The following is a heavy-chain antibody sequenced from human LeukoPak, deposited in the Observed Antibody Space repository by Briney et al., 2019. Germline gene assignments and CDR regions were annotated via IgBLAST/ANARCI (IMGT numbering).Heavy chain of an antibody. CDR1: GYSISSGYY. CDR3: ARLVRGYSYGNFFGGYYYYYMDV. V-gene: IGHV4-38-2*02. CDR2: IYHSGST. J-gene: IGHJ6*03. Sequence: SETLSLTCTVSGYSISSGYYWDWIRQPPGKGLEWIGSIYHSGSTYYNPSLKSRVTISVDTSKNQFSLKLSSVTAADTAVYYCARLVRGYSYGNFFGGYYYYYMDVWGKGTTVTISS. D-gene: IGHD5-18*01.